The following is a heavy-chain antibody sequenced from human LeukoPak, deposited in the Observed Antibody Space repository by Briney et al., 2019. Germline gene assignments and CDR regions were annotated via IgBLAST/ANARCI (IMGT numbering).Heavy chain of an antibody. CDR2: INHSGST. Sequence: PSETLSLTCTVSGGSVSSGSYYWSWIRQPPGKGLEWIGEINHSGSTNYNPSLKSRVTISVDTSKNQFSLKLSSVTAADTAVYYCARGKNRSLFDYWGQGTLVTVSS. V-gene: IGHV4-39*07. CDR1: GGSVSSGSYY. J-gene: IGHJ4*02. D-gene: IGHD1-14*01. CDR3: ARGKNRSLFDY.